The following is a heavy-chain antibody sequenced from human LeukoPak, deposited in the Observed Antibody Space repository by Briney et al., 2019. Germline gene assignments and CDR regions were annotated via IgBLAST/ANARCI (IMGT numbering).Heavy chain of an antibody. J-gene: IGHJ4*02. CDR2: IIPIFGTA. Sequence: SVKVSCKASGGTFSSYAISWVRQAPGQGLEWMGGIIPIFGTANYAQKFQGRVTITADESTSTAYMELSSLRSEDTAVYYCAKGSPYVSGSYCDYWGQGTLVTVSS. V-gene: IGHV1-69*13. CDR1: GGTFSSYA. D-gene: IGHD3-10*01. CDR3: AKGSPYVSGSYCDY.